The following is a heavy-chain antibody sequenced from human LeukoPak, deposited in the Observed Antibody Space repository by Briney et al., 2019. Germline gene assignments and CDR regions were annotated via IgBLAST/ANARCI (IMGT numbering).Heavy chain of an antibody. D-gene: IGHD3-22*01. CDR1: GGSFSGYY. V-gene: IGHV4-34*01. J-gene: IGHJ4*02. CDR3: AYYDSSGKGAVY. CDR2: INHSGST. Sequence: PSETLSLTCAVYGGSFSGYYWSWIRQPPGKGLEWIGEINHSGSTNYNPSLKSRVTISVDTSKNQFSLKLSSVTAADTAVYYCAYYDSSGKGAVYWGQGTLVTVSS.